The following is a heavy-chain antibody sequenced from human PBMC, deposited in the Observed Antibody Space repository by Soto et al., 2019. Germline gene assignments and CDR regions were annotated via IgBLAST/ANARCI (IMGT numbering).Heavy chain of an antibody. D-gene: IGHD2-8*02. J-gene: IGHJ4*02. CDR1: GFTFSSYD. CDR3: ARELKSGPFDY. Sequence: GGSLSLSCAASGFTFSSYDMHWVRQAPGKGLEWAAITWYDGSNKYYADSVKGRFTISRDNSKNTLYLQMDSLRAEDTAVYYCARELKSGPFDYWGQGTLVTVSS. V-gene: IGHV3-33*01. CDR2: TWYDGSNK.